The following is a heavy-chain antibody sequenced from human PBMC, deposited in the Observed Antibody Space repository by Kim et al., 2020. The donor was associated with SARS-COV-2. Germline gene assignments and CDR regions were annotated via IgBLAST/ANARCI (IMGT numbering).Heavy chain of an antibody. J-gene: IGHJ5*02. Sequence: YADTVKGRFTISRDNSKNTLYLQMNSLRAEDTAVYYCASIQYSSSWPGLAWGQGTLVTVSS. D-gene: IGHD6-13*01. V-gene: IGHV3-23*01. CDR3: ASIQYSSSWPGLA.